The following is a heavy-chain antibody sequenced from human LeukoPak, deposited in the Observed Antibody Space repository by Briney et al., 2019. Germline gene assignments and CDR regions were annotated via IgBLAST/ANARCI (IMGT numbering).Heavy chain of an antibody. J-gene: IGHJ4*02. CDR2: ISGSGGST. CDR1: GFTFSSYA. Sequence: GGSLRLSCAASGFTFSSYAMSWVRQAPGKGLEWVPAISGSGGSTYYADSVKGRFTISRDNSKNTLYLQMNSLRAEDTAVYYCAKGSIAAAAPYYFDYWGQGTLVTVSS. D-gene: IGHD6-13*01. V-gene: IGHV3-23*01. CDR3: AKGSIAAAAPYYFDY.